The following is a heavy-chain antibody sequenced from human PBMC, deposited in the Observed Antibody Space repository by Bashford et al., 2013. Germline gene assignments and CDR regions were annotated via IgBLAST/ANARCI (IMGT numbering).Heavy chain of an antibody. CDR3: ASLLRYFDWPETGRGAFDI. Sequence: WVRQAPGQRLEWMGWINAGNGDPKYSQKFQDRVTITRDTSATTAYMELTSLRSEDTAVYYCASLLRYFDWPETGRGAFDIWGQGTMVTVSS. V-gene: IGHV1-3*01. CDR2: INAGNGDP. J-gene: IGHJ3*02. D-gene: IGHD3-9*01.